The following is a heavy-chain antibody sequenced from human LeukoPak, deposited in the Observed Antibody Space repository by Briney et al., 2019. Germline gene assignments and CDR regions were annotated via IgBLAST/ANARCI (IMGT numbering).Heavy chain of an antibody. Sequence: SQTLSLTCTVSGGSISSGDYYWSWIRQPPGKGLEWIGHIYYSGSTYYNPSLKSRVTISVDTSKNQFSLKLSSVTAADTAVYYCARETSPYYDSSGYYYQNWFDPWGQGTLVTVSS. J-gene: IGHJ5*02. V-gene: IGHV4-30-4*01. CDR2: IYYSGST. D-gene: IGHD3-22*01. CDR1: GGSISSGDYY. CDR3: ARETSPYYDSSGYYYQNWFDP.